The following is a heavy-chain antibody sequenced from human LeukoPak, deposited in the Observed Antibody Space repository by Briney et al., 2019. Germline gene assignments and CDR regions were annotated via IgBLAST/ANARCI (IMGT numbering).Heavy chain of an antibody. CDR2: ISSSSSYI. D-gene: IGHD6-13*01. J-gene: IGHJ4*02. CDR3: ARGTAAAGTDN. CDR1: GFTFSSYS. Sequence: GGSLRLSCAASGFTFSSYSMNWVRQAPGKGLKWVSSISSSSSYIYYADSVKGRFTISRDNAKNSLYLQMNSLRAEDTAVYYCARGTAAAGTDNWGQGTLVTVSS. V-gene: IGHV3-21*01.